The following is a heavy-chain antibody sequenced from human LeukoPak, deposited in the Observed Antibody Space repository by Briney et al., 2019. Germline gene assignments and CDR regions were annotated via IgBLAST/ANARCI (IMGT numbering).Heavy chain of an antibody. V-gene: IGHV1-69*13. J-gene: IGHJ4*02. D-gene: IGHD1-26*01. Sequence: AASVKVSCKASGGTFSSYAISWVRQAPGQGLEWMGGIIPIFGTANYAQKFQGRVTITADESTSTAYMELSSLRSEDTAVYYRARGGSPGSFIDYWGQGTLVTVSS. CDR3: ARGGSPGSFIDY. CDR1: GGTFSSYA. CDR2: IIPIFGTA.